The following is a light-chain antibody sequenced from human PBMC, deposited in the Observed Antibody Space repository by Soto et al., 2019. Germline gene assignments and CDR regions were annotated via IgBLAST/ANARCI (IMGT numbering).Light chain of an antibody. J-gene: IGKJ5*01. V-gene: IGKV2-30*01. CDR1: QSLVYSDGNTY. Sequence: DIVMTQTPLSSPVTIGEPASISCRSSQSLVYSDGNTYLSWFQQGPGQSPRRLIYKVSNRDSGVPDRFSGSGSGTDFALKISRVEAEDVGVYYCMQGTHWPITFGQGTRLEIK. CDR3: MQGTHWPIT. CDR2: KVS.